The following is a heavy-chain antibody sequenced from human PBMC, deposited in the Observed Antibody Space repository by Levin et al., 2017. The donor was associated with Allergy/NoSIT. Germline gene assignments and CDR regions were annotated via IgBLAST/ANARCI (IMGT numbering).Heavy chain of an antibody. CDR2: TSGSGDST. CDR3: AKEMGFGDLFRLGLSYGMDV. J-gene: IGHJ6*02. V-gene: IGHV3-23*01. D-gene: IGHD3-10*01. Sequence: PGGSLRLSCTASGFTFRSYAMSWVRRGPGKGLEWVSGTSGSGDSTYYADSVKGRFTISRDNSKNTLFLQMNNLRTDDTAIYYCAKEMGFGDLFRLGLSYGMDVWGQGTTVTVA. CDR1: GFTFRSYA.